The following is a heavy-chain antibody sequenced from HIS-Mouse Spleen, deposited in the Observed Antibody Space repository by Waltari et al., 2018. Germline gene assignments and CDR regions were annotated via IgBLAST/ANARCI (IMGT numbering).Heavy chain of an antibody. CDR1: GFTFSSYG. CDR3: AKASSGWLDY. Sequence: QVQLVESGGGVVQHGRSLRLSCAASGFTFSSYGSHWVRQAPGKGLEWVAVISYDGSNKYYADSVKGRFTISRDNSKNTLYLQMNSLRAEDTAVYYCAKASSGWLDYWGQGTLVTVSS. J-gene: IGHJ4*02. CDR2: ISYDGSNK. D-gene: IGHD6-19*01. V-gene: IGHV3-30*18.